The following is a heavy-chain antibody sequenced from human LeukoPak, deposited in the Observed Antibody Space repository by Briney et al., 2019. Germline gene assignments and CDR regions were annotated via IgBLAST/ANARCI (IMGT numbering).Heavy chain of an antibody. Sequence: SETLSPTCTVSGSISSYYWSWIRQPPGKGLEWIGYIYTSGSTNYNPSLKSRVTISVDTSKNQFSLDLSSVTAADTAVYYCARQKCTSTSCLTKNAFDIWGQGTMVTVSS. CDR2: IYTSGST. D-gene: IGHD2-2*01. V-gene: IGHV4-4*09. J-gene: IGHJ3*02. CDR1: GSISSYY. CDR3: ARQKCTSTSCLTKNAFDI.